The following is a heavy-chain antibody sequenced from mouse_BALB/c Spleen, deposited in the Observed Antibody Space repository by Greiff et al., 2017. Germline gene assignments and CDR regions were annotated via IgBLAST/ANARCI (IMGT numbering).Heavy chain of an antibody. V-gene: IGHV1S81*02. Sequence: QVQLQQPGAELVKPGASVKLSCKASGCTFTSYWMHWVKQRPGQGLEWIGEINPSNGRTNYNEKFKSKATLTVDKSSSTAYMQLSSLTSEDSAVYYCARKGTGTFAYWGQGTLVTVSA. CDR3: ARKGTGTFAY. D-gene: IGHD4-1*01. J-gene: IGHJ3*01. CDR2: INPSNGRT. CDR1: GCTFTSYW.